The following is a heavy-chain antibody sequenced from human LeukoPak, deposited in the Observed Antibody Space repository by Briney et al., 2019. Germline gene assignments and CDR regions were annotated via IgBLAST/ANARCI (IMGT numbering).Heavy chain of an antibody. D-gene: IGHD4/OR15-4a*01. CDR2: VNSDGSST. J-gene: IGHJ6*02. CDR1: GFTLSNYW. CDR3: VRYGGNYYYYGMDV. V-gene: IGHV3-74*03. Sequence: GGSLRLSCVASGFTLSNYWMHWVRQAPGKGLVWVSRVNSDGSSTTYADSVKGRFTISRDNAKNTLYLQMNSLRPEDTAVYYCVRYGGNYYYYGMDVWGQGTTVTVSS.